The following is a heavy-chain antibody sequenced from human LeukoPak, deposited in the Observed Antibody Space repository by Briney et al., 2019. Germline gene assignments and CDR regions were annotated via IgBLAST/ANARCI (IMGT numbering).Heavy chain of an antibody. CDR2: INTNTGNP. V-gene: IGHV7-4-1*02. J-gene: IGHJ4*02. CDR1: GYTFTSYA. CDR3: ARARTPVSPYYYDSSGYHFDY. D-gene: IGHD3-22*01. Sequence: GASVKVSCKASGYTFTSYAVNWVRQAPGQGLEWMGWINTNTGNPTYAQGFTGRFVFSLDTSVSTAYLQISSLKAEDTAVYYCARARTPVSPYYYDSSGYHFDYWGQGTLVTVSS.